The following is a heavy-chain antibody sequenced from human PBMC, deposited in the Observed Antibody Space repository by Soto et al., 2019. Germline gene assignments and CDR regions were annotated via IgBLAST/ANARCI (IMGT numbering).Heavy chain of an antibody. D-gene: IGHD2-15*01. V-gene: IGHV1-69*13. CDR3: AREGNFLAEFGCSGGSCYSDAFDI. CDR1: GGTFSSYA. J-gene: IGHJ3*02. Sequence: GASVKVSCKASGGTFSSYAISWVRQAPGQGLEWMGGIIPIFGTANYAQKFQGRVTITADESTSTAYMELSSLRSEDTAVYYCAREGNFLAEFGCSGGSCYSDAFDIWGQGTMVTVSS. CDR2: IIPIFGTA.